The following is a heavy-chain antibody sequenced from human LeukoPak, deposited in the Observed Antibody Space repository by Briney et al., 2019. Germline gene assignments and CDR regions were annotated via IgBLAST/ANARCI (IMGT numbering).Heavy chain of an antibody. CDR2: INPNSGGT. CDR3: ARVGRAFTARSSFFDY. J-gene: IGHJ4*02. V-gene: IGHV1-2*02. Sequence: ASVKVSCKASGYTFSGHYMHWVRRAPGQGLEWMGWINPNSGGTNYAQKFQGRVTMTRDTSISTAYMELIRLRSADTAVYYCARVGRAFTARSSFFDYWGQGTLVTVSS. CDR1: GYTFSGHY. D-gene: IGHD6-6*01.